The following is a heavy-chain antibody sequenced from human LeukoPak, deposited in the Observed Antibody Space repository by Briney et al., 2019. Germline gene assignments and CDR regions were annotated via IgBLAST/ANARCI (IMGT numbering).Heavy chain of an antibody. D-gene: IGHD6-13*01. J-gene: IGHJ4*02. V-gene: IGHV1-2*02. CDR3: ASCRIAAAGTVRNYVPQCLDY. CDR1: GYTFTSYG. Sequence: ASVKVSCKASGYTFTSYGISWVQQAPGQGLEWMGWINPNSGGTNYAQKFQGRVTMTRDTSISTAYMELSRLRSDDTAVYYCASCRIAAAGTVRNYVPQCLDYWGQGTLVTVSS. CDR2: INPNSGGT.